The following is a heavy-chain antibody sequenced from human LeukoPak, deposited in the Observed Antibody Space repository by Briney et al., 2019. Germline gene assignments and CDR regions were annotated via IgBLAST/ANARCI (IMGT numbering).Heavy chain of an antibody. V-gene: IGHV7-4-1*01. Sequence: GASVKVSCKASGYTFNRYAMNWVRQAPGQGLEWMGWINTNTGNPTYAQGFTGRFVFSLDTSVSTAYLQIGSLKAEDTAVYYCARDTLDTEGLLWFGDPPLRYMDVWGKGTTVTVSS. J-gene: IGHJ6*03. CDR3: ARDTLDTEGLLWFGDPPLRYMDV. CDR1: GYTFNRYA. D-gene: IGHD3-10*01. CDR2: INTNTGNP.